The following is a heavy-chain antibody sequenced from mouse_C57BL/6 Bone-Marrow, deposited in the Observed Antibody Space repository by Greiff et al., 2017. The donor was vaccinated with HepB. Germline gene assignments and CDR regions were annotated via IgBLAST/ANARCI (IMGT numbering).Heavy chain of an antibody. CDR1: GYTFTDYE. CDR3: TRGYGSSPWFAY. Sequence: LVESGAELVRPGASVTLSCKASGYTFTDYEMHWVKQTPVHGLEWIGAIDPETGGTAYNQKFKGKAILTADKSSSTAYMELRSLTSEDSAVYYCTRGYGSSPWFAYWGQGTLVTVSA. J-gene: IGHJ3*01. D-gene: IGHD1-1*01. V-gene: IGHV1-15*01. CDR2: IDPETGGT.